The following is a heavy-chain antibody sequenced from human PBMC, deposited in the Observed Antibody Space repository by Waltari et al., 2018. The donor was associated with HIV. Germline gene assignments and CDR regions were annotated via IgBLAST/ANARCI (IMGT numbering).Heavy chain of an antibody. D-gene: IGHD3-16*01. CDR2: ISWNSDTI. CDR1: GFKFEDYA. J-gene: IGHJ4*02. V-gene: IGHV3-9*01. CDR3: AKDPGWAGG. Sequence: EVQLVESGGGLVQPGGSLRLSCAASGFKFEDYAMHWVRQAPGKGLEWVSRISWNSDTISYADSVKGRFTISRDNAKNSLYLQMNSLRIEDTALYYCAKDPGWAGGWGRGTLVTVSS.